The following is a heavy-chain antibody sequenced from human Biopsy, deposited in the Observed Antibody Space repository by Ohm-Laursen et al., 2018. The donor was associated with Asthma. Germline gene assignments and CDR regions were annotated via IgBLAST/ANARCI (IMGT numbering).Heavy chain of an antibody. CDR1: GVSIRSYY. Sequence: SDTLSLTCTVSGVSIRSYYWTWIRQPPGKGLEWIGNIHYSGSTYSNPSLKSRVTISVDTSKKQISLRLSSVIAADTAVYYCAGFCSGGNCSDHWGQGTLVTVSS. CDR3: AGFCSGGNCSDH. V-gene: IGHV4-59*07. J-gene: IGHJ4*02. D-gene: IGHD2-15*01. CDR2: IHYSGST.